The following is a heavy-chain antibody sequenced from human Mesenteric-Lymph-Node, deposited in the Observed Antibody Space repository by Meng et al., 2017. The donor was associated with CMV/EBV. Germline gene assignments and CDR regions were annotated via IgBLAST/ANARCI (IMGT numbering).Heavy chain of an antibody. CDR3: ARDLAIVGATYHYYYGMDV. CDR2: INPSAGST. V-gene: IGHV1-46*01. CDR1: GYTLGSHY. D-gene: IGHD1-26*01. J-gene: IGHJ6*02. Sequence: ASVKVSCKASGYTLGSHYIDWVRQAPGQGLEWMGIINPSAGSTSYAQKFQGRVTMTRDTSTSTVYMELSSLRSEDTAVYYCARDLAIVGATYHYYYGMDVWGQGTTVTVSS.